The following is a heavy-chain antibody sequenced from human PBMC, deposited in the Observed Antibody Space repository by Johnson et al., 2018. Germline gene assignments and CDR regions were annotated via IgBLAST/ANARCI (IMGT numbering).Heavy chain of an antibody. Sequence: QVQLVQSGGGVVQPGRSLTLSCAASGFAFSSSGMFWVRQAPGKGLKWLTFISYDGNNEYYTDSVKGRFTISRDNSKNMLYLQMNSLRVEDTAVYYCARDKSGGELGYAHYYCMDVWGQGTTVTVS. CDR1: GFAFSSSG. CDR2: ISYDGNNE. J-gene: IGHJ6*02. V-gene: IGHV3-30*03. CDR3: ARDKSGGELGYAHYYCMDV. D-gene: IGHD3-16*01.